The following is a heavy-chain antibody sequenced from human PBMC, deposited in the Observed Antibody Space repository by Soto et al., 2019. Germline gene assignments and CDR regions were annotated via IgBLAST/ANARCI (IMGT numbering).Heavy chain of an antibody. CDR2: ISGSGGST. CDR1: GFTFSSYA. CDR3: ANGVRGVIHENVFLFGFDY. J-gene: IGHJ4*02. V-gene: IGHV3-23*01. D-gene: IGHD3-10*01. Sequence: GGSLRLSCAASGFTFSSYAMSWVRQAPGKGLEWVSAISGSGGSTYYADSVKGRFTISRDNSKNTLYLQMNSLRAEDTAVYYCANGVRGVIHENVFLFGFDYWGQGTLVTVSS.